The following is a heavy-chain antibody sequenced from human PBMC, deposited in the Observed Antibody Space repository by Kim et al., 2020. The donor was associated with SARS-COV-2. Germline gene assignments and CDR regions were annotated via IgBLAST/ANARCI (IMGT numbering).Heavy chain of an antibody. J-gene: IGHJ3*02. CDR2: IYPGDSDT. D-gene: IGHD3-22*01. V-gene: IGHV5-51*01. Sequence: GESLKISCKGSGYSFTSYWIGWVRQMPGKGLEWMGIIYPGDSDTRYSPSFQGQVTISADKSISTAYLQWSSLKASDTAMYYCASSYYYDSSGYRGSAFDIWGQGTMVTVSS. CDR3: ASSYYYDSSGYRGSAFDI. CDR1: GYSFTSYW.